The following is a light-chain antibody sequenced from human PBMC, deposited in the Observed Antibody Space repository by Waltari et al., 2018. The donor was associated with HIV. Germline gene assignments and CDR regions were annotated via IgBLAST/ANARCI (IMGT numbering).Light chain of an antibody. J-gene: IGKJ4*01. CDR3: QQYDVWPLT. CDR1: QTVGLN. V-gene: IGKV3-15*01. Sequence: DILLTQSPSTLSVPPGVRDTLSCRASQTVGLNLAWYQQRPGQPPKLLVYGASIRASGVSSRFSGSGSGTEFTLTITSVRSEDFAMYFCQQYDVWPLTFGGGTNVDLK. CDR2: GAS.